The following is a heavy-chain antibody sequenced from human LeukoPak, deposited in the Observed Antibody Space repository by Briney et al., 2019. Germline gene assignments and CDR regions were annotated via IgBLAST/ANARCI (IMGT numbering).Heavy chain of an antibody. D-gene: IGHD3-10*01. J-gene: IGHJ6*03. Sequence: GGSLRLSCAASGFTFSSYAMHWVRQAPGKGLEYVSAISSNGGSTYYANSVKGRFTISRDNSKHTLYLQMGSLRAEDMAVYYCARGSRGRIFYYYYYMDVWGKGTTVTVSS. CDR2: ISSNGGST. CDR3: ARGSRGRIFYYYYYMDV. V-gene: IGHV3-64*01. CDR1: GFTFSSYA.